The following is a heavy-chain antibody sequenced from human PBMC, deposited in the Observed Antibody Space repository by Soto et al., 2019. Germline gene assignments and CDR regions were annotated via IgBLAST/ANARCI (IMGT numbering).Heavy chain of an antibody. D-gene: IGHD3-9*01. CDR3: ARDRTSRRVLRYFDWSLLPHDCMDV. V-gene: IGHV5-51*01. J-gene: IGHJ6*02. CDR2: IYPGDCQT. CDR1: AYDFTSYW. Sequence: GESLKISCKGSAYDFTSYWIGWVRQMPGKGLEWMGIIYPGDCQTRYSPACQVQVTISADNSISTAYMELRSLRSNETAVYYCARDRTSRRVLRYFDWSLLPHDCMDVCGQGTTVTVAS.